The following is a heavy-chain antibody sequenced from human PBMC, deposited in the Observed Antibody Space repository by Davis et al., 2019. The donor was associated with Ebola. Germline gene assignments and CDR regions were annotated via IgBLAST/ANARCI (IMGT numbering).Heavy chain of an antibody. V-gene: IGHV3-30*04. D-gene: IGHD5-18*01. CDR2: IHHDGSEK. Sequence: GESLKISCAASGFTFSSHPMPWVCQVRGKGLDWVGFIHHDGSEKYYTDSLKGRFTISRDNSKNSLYLQMNSLRAEDTAIYYCARDMGTAMVLYDYGMDVWGKGTTVTVSS. CDR3: ARDMGTAMVLYDYGMDV. J-gene: IGHJ6*04. CDR1: GFTFSSHP.